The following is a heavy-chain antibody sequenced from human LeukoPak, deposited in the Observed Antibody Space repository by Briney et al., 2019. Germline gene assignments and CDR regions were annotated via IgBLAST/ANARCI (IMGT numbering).Heavy chain of an antibody. V-gene: IGHV4-61*02. D-gene: IGHD3-22*01. CDR1: GGSISSSSYY. CDR3: ARGLRYDSSGYYFTDAFDI. Sequence: PSQTLSLTCTVSGGSISSSSYYWSWIRQPAGKGLEWIGRMSTSGSTNYNPSLKSRVTMSIDTSKNQFSLKLSSVTAADTAVYYFARGLRYDSSGYYFTDAFDIWGQGTVVTVSS. J-gene: IGHJ3*02. CDR2: MSTSGST.